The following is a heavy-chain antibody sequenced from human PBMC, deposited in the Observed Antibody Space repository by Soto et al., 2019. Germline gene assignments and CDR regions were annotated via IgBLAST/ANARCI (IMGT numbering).Heavy chain of an antibody. CDR2: INAGNGNT. CDR1: GYTFTSYA. CDR3: ARDLGRITMIVVVRGIDY. V-gene: IGHV1-3*01. J-gene: IGHJ4*02. D-gene: IGHD3-22*01. Sequence: ASVKVSCKASGYTFTSYAMHWVRQAPGQRLEWMGWINAGNGNTKYSQKFQGRVTITRDTSASTAYMELSSLRSEDTAVYYCARDLGRITMIVVVRGIDYWGQGTLVTV.